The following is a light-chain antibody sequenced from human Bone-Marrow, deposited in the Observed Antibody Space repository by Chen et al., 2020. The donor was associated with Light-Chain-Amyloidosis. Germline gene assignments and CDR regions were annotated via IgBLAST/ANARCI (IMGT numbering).Light chain of an antibody. Sequence: QSALTQPASVSGPPGQSITISCTGTSSDVGGYKYVSWYQQHPGKAPKVMISDVSNRPSGVSNRFSGSKSGNTASLTISGLQAEDEAEYFCSSYTRSNTVVFGGGTKLTVL. J-gene: IGLJ2*01. V-gene: IGLV2-14*03. CDR1: SSDVGGYKY. CDR2: DVS. CDR3: SSYTRSNTVV.